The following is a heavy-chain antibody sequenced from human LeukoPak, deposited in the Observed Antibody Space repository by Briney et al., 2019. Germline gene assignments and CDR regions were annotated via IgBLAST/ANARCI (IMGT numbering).Heavy chain of an antibody. D-gene: IGHD3-22*01. V-gene: IGHV4-4*07. CDR1: GGSISSYY. Sequence: SEALSLTCTVSGGSISSYYWSWIRQPAGKGLEWIGRIYTSGSTNYNPYLKSRVTMSVDTSKNQFSLKLSSVTAADTAVYYCARAPDSSGPPPYYYYYYMDVWGKGTTVTVSS. J-gene: IGHJ6*03. CDR2: IYTSGST. CDR3: ARAPDSSGPPPYYYYYYMDV.